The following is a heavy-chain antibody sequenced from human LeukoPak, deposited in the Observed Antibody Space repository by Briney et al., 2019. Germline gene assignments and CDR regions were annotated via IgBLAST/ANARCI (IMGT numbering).Heavy chain of an antibody. J-gene: IGHJ4*02. CDR1: GFTFSGYS. CDR2: ISPSSSAI. Sequence: GGSLRLSCAASGFTFSGYSMNWVRQAPGKGLEWVSYISPSSSAIHHADSVKGRFTISRDNAKNSLFLQMNSLRDDDTAVYYCARAAYASGPDYWGQGTLVTVSS. V-gene: IGHV3-48*02. CDR3: ARAAYASGPDY. D-gene: IGHD6-25*01.